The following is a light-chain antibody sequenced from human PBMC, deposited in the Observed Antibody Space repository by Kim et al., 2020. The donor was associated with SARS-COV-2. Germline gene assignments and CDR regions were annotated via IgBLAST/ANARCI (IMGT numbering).Light chain of an antibody. Sequence: EILMTQSPATLSVSPGERATLSCRASHSVSGNLAWYQQKPGQAPRLLIYGVSTRATGIPARFSGSGSGTEFTLTISSLQSEDFAVYYCQQYDNWPPWTFGQGTKVEIK. CDR2: GVS. CDR3: QQYDNWPPWT. CDR1: HSVSGN. V-gene: IGKV3-15*01. J-gene: IGKJ1*01.